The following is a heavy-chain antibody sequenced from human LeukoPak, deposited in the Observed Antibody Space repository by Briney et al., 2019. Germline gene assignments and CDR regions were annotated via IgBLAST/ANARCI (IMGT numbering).Heavy chain of an antibody. V-gene: IGHV4-39*01. Sequence: SETLSLTCTVSGGAISSSSYYWGWIRQPPGKGLEWIGSIYYSGSTYYNPSLKSRVTISVDTSKHQFSLKLSSVTAADTAVYYCARHVTAAGSGWFDPWGQGTLVTVSS. D-gene: IGHD6-13*01. CDR3: ARHVTAAGSGWFDP. CDR2: IYYSGST. J-gene: IGHJ5*02. CDR1: GGAISSSSYY.